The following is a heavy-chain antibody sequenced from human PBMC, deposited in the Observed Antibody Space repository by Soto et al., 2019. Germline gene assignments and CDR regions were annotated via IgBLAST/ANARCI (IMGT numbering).Heavy chain of an antibody. CDR1: GYTFTRYS. D-gene: IGHD4-17*01. Sequence: ASVNLDRKTSGYTFTRYSMRWVRKAPGQRLEWMGWFNAGSGNTKYSQKFQDRVTITRDTSATTAYMELSSLRYEDTAVYYCARESTRTTAPDYWGQGTLVT. CDR3: ARESTRTTAPDY. J-gene: IGHJ4*02. V-gene: IGHV1-3*01. CDR2: FNAGSGNT.